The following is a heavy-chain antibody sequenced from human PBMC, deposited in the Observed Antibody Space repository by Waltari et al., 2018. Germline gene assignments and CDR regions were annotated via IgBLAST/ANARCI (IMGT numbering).Heavy chain of an antibody. CDR1: SGFF. J-gene: IGHJ5*02. CDR2: SYYTGST. CDR3: TRGLTVRKWFDP. V-gene: IGHV4-34*01. Sequence: SGFFWTWIRQAPGKGLAWIVDSYYTGSTNYNQSLRSRVSVSVHMSKNQVSLELSSVTANDTAVYYCTRGLTVRKWFDPWGQGTLVIVTS.